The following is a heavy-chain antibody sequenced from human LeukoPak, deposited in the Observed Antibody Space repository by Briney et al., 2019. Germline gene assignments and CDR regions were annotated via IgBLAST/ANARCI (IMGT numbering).Heavy chain of an antibody. CDR3: ARDPPGYCSSTSCYVVDDP. V-gene: IGHV1-69*04. CDR2: ITPILGIA. CDR1: GGTFSSYT. J-gene: IGHJ5*02. D-gene: IGHD2-2*01. Sequence: GASVKVSCKASGGTFSSYTISWVRQAPGQGLEWMGRITPILGIANYAQKFQGRVTITADKSTSTAYMELSSLRSEDTAVYYCARDPPGYCSSTSCYVVDDPWGQGTLVTVSS.